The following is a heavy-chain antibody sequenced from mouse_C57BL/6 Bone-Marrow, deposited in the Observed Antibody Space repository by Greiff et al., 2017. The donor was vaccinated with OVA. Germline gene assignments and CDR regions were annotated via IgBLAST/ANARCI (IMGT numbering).Heavy chain of an antibody. V-gene: IGHV1-80*01. CDR3: ARSAAYYSNRD. D-gene: IGHD2-5*01. CDR1: GYAFSSYW. Sequence: QVQLQQSGAELVKPGASVKISCKASGYAFSSYWMNWVKQRPGKGLEWIGQIYPGDGDTNYNGKFKGKATLTADKSSSTAYMQLSSLTSEDSAVYFCARSAAYYSNRDWGQGTTLTVSS. J-gene: IGHJ2*01. CDR2: IYPGDGDT.